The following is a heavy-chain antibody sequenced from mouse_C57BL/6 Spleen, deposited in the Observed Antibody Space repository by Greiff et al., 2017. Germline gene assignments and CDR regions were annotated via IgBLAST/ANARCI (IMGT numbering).Heavy chain of an antibody. CDR1: GYTFTSYW. D-gene: IGHD2-1*01. CDR3: ARLYGNYFDY. V-gene: IGHV1-69*01. J-gene: IGHJ2*01. Sequence: VQLQQPGAELVMPGASVKLSCKASGYTFTSYWMHWVKQRPGQGLEWIGEIDPSDSYTNYNQKFKGKSTLTVDKSSSTAYMQLSSLTSEDSAVYYCARLYGNYFDYWGQGTTLTVSS. CDR2: IDPSDSYT.